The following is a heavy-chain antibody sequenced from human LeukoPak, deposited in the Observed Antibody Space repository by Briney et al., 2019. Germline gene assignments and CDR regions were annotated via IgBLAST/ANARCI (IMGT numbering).Heavy chain of an antibody. CDR2: IRGNGGST. CDR3: ARERRLTTAFDY. Sequence: GGSLRLSCAASGFTFSSYPMSWVRQAPGKGLEWVSYIRGNGGSTYYADSVKGRFTISRGNSKNILFLQMNSLRAEDTAVYYCARERRLTTAFDYWGQGTLVTVSS. CDR1: GFTFSSYP. D-gene: IGHD4-17*01. V-gene: IGHV3-23*01. J-gene: IGHJ4*02.